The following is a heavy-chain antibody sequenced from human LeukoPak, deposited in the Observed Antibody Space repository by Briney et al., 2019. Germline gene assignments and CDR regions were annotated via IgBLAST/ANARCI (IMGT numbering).Heavy chain of an antibody. CDR1: GYTFTSYY. CDR2: INPSGGST. CDR3: ARSTMVRGAIRLHDAFDI. V-gene: IGHV1-46*01. D-gene: IGHD3-10*01. J-gene: IGHJ3*02. Sequence: ASVKVSCKASGYTFTSYYMHWVRQAPGQGLEWMGIINPSGGSTSYAQKFQGRVTMTRDMSTSTVYMELSSLRSEDTAVYYCARSTMVRGAIRLHDAFDIWGQGTMVTVSS.